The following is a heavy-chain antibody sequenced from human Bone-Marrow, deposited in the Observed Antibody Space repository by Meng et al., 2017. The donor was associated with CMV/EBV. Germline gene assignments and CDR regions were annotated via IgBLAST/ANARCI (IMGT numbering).Heavy chain of an antibody. V-gene: IGHV3-21*04. CDR3: ERELPIAYGVPDY. CDR2: ISSSSSYI. CDR1: GFTFSSYS. J-gene: IGHJ4*02. D-gene: IGHD2-21*01. Sequence: GGSLRLSCAASGFTFSSYSMNWVRQAPGKGLEWVSSISSSSSYIYYADSVKGRFTVSRDNAKNLLFLQMDRLRADDAALYFCERELPIAYGVPDYWGQGALVTVSS.